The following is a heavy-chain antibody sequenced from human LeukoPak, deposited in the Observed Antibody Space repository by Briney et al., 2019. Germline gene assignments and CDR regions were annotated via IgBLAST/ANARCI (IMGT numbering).Heavy chain of an antibody. CDR2: ISGSGGST. V-gene: IGHV3-23*01. Sequence: GGSLRLSCAASGFTFSSYGMSWVRQAPGKGLEWVSAISGSGGSTYYADSVKGRFTISRDNSKNTLYLQMNSLRAEDTAVYYCAKTGHSVEDAFDIWGQGTMVTVSS. CDR1: GFTFSSYG. D-gene: IGHD5/OR15-5a*01. CDR3: AKTGHSVEDAFDI. J-gene: IGHJ3*02.